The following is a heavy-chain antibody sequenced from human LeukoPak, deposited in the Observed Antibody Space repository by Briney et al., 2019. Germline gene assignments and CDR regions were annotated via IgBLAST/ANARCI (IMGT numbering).Heavy chain of an antibody. D-gene: IGHD2-2*01. J-gene: IGHJ5*02. Sequence: GGSLRLSCAASGFTFSSYWMSWVRQAPGKGLEWVANIKQDGSEKYYVDSVKGRFTISRDNAKNSLYLQMNSLRAEDTAVYYCAREGSTVYCSSTSCYGDWFGPWGQGTLVTVSS. V-gene: IGHV3-7*01. CDR3: AREGSTVYCSSTSCYGDWFGP. CDR1: GFTFSSYW. CDR2: IKQDGSEK.